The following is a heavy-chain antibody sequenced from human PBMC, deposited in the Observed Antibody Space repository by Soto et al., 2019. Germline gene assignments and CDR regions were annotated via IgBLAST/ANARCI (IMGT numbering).Heavy chain of an antibody. D-gene: IGHD1-7*01. Sequence: PGGSLRLSCKASGFIFGNYAVSWVRQAPGKGLEWVGFIRSKAYSGTTEYAASVRGRFTISRDDSKSIAYLQMNSLRAEDTAVYYCARDQYNWNYPRYYYGMDVWGQGTTVTVSS. V-gene: IGHV3-49*04. CDR3: ARDQYNWNYPRYYYGMDV. CDR2: IRSKAYSGTT. CDR1: GFIFGNYA. J-gene: IGHJ6*02.